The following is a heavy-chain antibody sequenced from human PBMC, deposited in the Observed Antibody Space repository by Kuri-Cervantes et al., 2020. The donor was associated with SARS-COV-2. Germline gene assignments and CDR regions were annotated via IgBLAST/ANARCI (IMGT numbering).Heavy chain of an antibody. CDR3: ARDGFWSGYYYYYYYMDV. V-gene: IGHV3-21*01. D-gene: IGHD3-3*01. CDR1: RFTFNTYR. CDR2: ISSSSSYI. Sequence: LSLTCAASRFTFNTYRMNWVRQAPGKGLEWVSSISSSSSYIYYADSVQGRFTISRDNAKNSLYLQMNSLRVEDTAVYYCARDGFWSGYYYYYYYMDVWGKGTTVTVSS. J-gene: IGHJ6*03.